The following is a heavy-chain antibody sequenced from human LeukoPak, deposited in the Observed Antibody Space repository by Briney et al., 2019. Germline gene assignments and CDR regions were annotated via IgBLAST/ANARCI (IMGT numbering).Heavy chain of an antibody. Sequence: WGSLSLSCAASGFPFSTSAAHWVRQAPGKGLEWVAVISYDGNNKYYADSVKGRFTISRDNSKNTLYVQMNSLRAEDTAVYYCAKEVTAAARNFKYWGQPPLVPVSS. D-gene: IGHD6-13*01. CDR2: ISYDGNNK. CDR1: GFPFSTSA. CDR3: AKEVTAAARNFKY. V-gene: IGHV3-30*18. J-gene: IGHJ4*02.